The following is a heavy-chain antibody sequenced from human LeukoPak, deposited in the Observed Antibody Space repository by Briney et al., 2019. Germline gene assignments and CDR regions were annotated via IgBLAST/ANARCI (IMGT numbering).Heavy chain of an antibody. CDR2: IYYSGST. V-gene: IGHV4-59*01. D-gene: IGHD5-18*01. Sequence: SETLSLTCTVSGGSISSYYWSWIRQPPGKGLEWIGYIYYSGSTNYNPSLKSRVTISVDTSKNQFSLKLSSVTAADTAVYYCARVDTASDAFDIWGRGTLVTVSS. J-gene: IGHJ3*02. CDR1: GGSISSYY. CDR3: ARVDTASDAFDI.